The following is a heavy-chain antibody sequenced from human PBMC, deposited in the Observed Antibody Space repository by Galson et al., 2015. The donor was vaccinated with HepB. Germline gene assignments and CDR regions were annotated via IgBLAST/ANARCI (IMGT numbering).Heavy chain of an antibody. J-gene: IGHJ4*02. CDR3: AKDRGQDGSSWNRGPDY. Sequence: SLRLSCAASGFIFSNYGMHWARQAPGKGPEWVAVISFDGRSKDYADSLKGRLTISRDNSKNTLYLQMNSLRPEDTAMYYCAKDRGQDGSSWNRGPDYWGQGTLVTVSS. D-gene: IGHD6-13*01. CDR2: ISFDGRSK. CDR1: GFIFSNYG. V-gene: IGHV3-30*18.